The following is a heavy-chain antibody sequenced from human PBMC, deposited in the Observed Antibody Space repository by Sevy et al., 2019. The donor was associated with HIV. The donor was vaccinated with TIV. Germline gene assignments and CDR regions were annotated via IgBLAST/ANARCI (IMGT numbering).Heavy chain of an antibody. CDR1: GGSISNYF. CDR2: IHYSGST. D-gene: IGHD6-13*01. J-gene: IGHJ4*02. V-gene: IGHV4-59*01. CDR3: ARESIGAVGDFDY. Sequence: SETLSLTCTVSGGSISNYFWSWIRQPPGKGLEWIGYIHYSGSTNYNPSLKSRVTISVDTSKNQFSLKLSSVTAADTAVYYCARESIGAVGDFDYWGQGTLVTVSS.